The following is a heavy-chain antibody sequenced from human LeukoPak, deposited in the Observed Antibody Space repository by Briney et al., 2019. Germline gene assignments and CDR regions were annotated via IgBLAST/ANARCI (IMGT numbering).Heavy chain of an antibody. CDR2: ISGSGGST. CDR3: AKDDAWGRYKD. J-gene: IGHJ1*01. D-gene: IGHD3-16*01. Sequence: GGSLRLSCAASGFTFSTYGMSWVRQAPGKGLEWVSSISGSGGSTYYADSVKGRFTISRDNSKNTVSLQMNSLRGDDTAVYYCAKDDAWGRYKDWGQGTLVTVSS. CDR1: GFTFSTYG. V-gene: IGHV3-23*01.